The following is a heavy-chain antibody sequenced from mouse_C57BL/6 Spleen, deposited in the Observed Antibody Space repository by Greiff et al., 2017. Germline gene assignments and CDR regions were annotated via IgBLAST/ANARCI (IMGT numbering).Heavy chain of an antibody. CDR3: TTDGYYDGSSYDWYFDV. CDR1: GFNIQDDY. Sequence: VQLQQSGAELVRPGASVKLSCTASGFNIQDDYMHWVKQRPEQGLEWIGWIDPENGDTEYASKFQGKATITADTSSNTAYLQLSSLTSEDTAVYYCTTDGYYDGSSYDWYFDVWGTGTTVTVSS. J-gene: IGHJ1*03. CDR2: IDPENGDT. D-gene: IGHD1-1*01. V-gene: IGHV14-4*01.